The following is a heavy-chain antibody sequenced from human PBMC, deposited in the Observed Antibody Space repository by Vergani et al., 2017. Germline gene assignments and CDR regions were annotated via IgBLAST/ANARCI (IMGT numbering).Heavy chain of an antibody. V-gene: IGHV1-18*01. CDR3: ARVRSSGWEPYYYGMDV. CDR1: GYTFTSYG. D-gene: IGHD6-19*01. J-gene: IGHJ6*02. Sequence: QVQLVQSGAEVKKPGASVKVSCKASGYTFTSYGISWVRQAPGQGLEWMGWISAYNGNTNYAQKLQGRVTMTTDTSTSTAYMELRSLRSDDTAVYYCARVRSSGWEPYYYGMDVWGQGTTVTVSS. CDR2: ISAYNGNT.